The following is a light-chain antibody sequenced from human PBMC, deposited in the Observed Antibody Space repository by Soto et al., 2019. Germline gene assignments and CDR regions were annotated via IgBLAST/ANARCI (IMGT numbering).Light chain of an antibody. V-gene: IGLV2-14*01. CDR3: ISYTSSSTNYV. J-gene: IGLJ1*01. CDR2: EVS. Sequence: QSALTQPASVSGSPGQSITISCTGTSSDVGGYNYVSWYQQHPGKAPKLMIYEVSNRPSGVSNRFSGSKSGNTASLTISGLQAEDEAHYYCISYTSSSTNYVFGTGTKVTVL. CDR1: SSDVGGYNY.